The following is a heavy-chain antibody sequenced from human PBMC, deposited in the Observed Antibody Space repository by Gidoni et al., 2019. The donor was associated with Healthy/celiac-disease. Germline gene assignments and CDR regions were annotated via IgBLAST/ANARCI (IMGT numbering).Heavy chain of an antibody. J-gene: IGHJ4*02. CDR1: GFSLSTIGVG. V-gene: IGHV2-5*02. D-gene: IGHD3-10*01. Sequence: QITLKESGPTLLKPTQTLTLTCTFSGFSLSTIGVGVGWIRQPPGKALEWLALIYWDDDKRYSPSLKSRLTITKDTSKNQVVLTMTNMDPVDTATYYCATLWTQPHITYGSGSYGNFDYWGQGTLVTVSS. CDR2: IYWDDDK. CDR3: ATLWTQPHITYGSGSYGNFDY.